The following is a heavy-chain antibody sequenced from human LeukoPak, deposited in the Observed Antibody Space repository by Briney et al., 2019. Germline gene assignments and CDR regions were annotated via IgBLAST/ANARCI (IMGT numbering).Heavy chain of an antibody. J-gene: IGHJ4*02. CDR3: ARHRRYDSSGNPPPGFDY. D-gene: IGHD3-22*01. CDR2: ISAYNGNT. V-gene: IGHV1-18*01. CDR1: GYTFTSYG. Sequence: ASVKVSCKASGYTFTSYGISWVRQAPGQGLEWMGWISAYNGNTNYAQKLQGRVTMTRDTSTSTVYMELSSLRSEDTAVYYCARHRRYDSSGNPPPGFDYWGQGTLVTVSS.